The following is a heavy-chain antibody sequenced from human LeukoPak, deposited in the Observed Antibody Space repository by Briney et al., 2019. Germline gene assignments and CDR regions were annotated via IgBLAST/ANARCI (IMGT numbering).Heavy chain of an antibody. CDR2: IYPGDSDT. CDR1: GYSFTSYW. CDR3: ASQVNYSHLGLGY. Sequence: GESLKISCKGSGYSFTSYWIGWVRQMPGKGLEWMGIIYPGDSDTRYSPSFQGQVTTSADKSISTAYLQWSSLKASDTAMYYCASQVNYSHLGLGYWGQGTLVTVSS. D-gene: IGHD4-11*01. J-gene: IGHJ4*02. V-gene: IGHV5-51*01.